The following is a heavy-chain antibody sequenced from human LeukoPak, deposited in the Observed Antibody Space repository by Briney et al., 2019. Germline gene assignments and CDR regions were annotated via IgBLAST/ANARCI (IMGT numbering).Heavy chain of an antibody. CDR1: GFTFSSYS. J-gene: IGHJ4*02. CDR2: ISSSGSTI. V-gene: IGHV3-48*04. CDR3: ARHTLGSGWLFDY. Sequence: GGSLRLSCAASGFTFSSYSMNWVRQAPGKGLEWVSSISSSGSTIYYADSVKGRFTISRDNAKNSLYLQMNSLRAEDTAVYYCARHTLGSGWLFDYWGQGTLVTVSS. D-gene: IGHD6-19*01.